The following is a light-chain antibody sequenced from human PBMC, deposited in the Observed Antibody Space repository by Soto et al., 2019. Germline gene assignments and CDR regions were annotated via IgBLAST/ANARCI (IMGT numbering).Light chain of an antibody. Sequence: DVVMTQSPLSLPVTLGQPASISCRSSQSLIHSDGNTYLNWFQQRPGQSPRRLIYEVSDRDSGVPDRFSGSGSGTHFTLKISRVEAEDVGVYYWSQGTHWPWTFGQGTEVEIK. CDR3: SQGTHWPWT. CDR2: EVS. CDR1: QSLIHSDGNTY. J-gene: IGKJ1*01. V-gene: IGKV2-30*02.